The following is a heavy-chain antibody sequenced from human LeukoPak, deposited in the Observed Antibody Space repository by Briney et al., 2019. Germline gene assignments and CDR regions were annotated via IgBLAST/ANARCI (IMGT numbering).Heavy chain of an antibody. D-gene: IGHD3-10*01. V-gene: IGHV4-4*07. CDR3: ARAHYGSGSFSDMYSFDY. CDR1: GGSISSYY. Sequence: PSETLSLTCTVSGGSISSYYWSWIRQPAGKGLEWTGRIYTSGSTNYNPSLKSRVTMSVDTSKNQFSLKLSSVTAADTAIYYCARAHYGSGSFSDMYSFDYWGQGNLVTVSS. CDR2: IYTSGST. J-gene: IGHJ4*02.